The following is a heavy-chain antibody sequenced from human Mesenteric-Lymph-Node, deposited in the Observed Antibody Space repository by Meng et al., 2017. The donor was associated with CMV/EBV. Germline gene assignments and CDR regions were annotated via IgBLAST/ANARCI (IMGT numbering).Heavy chain of an antibody. V-gene: IGHV4-39*07. CDR2: IYYSGST. CDR3: ARKGSGYFYGMDV. CDR1: GGSISSSSYS. Sequence: SETLSLTCTVSGGSISSSSYSWGWIRQPPGKGLEWIGSIYYSGSTYYNPSLKSRVTISVDTSKNQFSLKLSSVTAADTAVYYCARKGSGYFYGMDVWGQGTTVTVSS. D-gene: IGHD3-3*01. J-gene: IGHJ6*02.